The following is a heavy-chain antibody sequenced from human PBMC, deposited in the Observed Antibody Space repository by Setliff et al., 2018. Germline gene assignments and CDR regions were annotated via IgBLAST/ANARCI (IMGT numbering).Heavy chain of an antibody. CDR2: IYNNGSP. CDR1: GGSISSSDYY. V-gene: IGHV4-39*01. CDR3: ARHWDY. J-gene: IGHJ4*02. Sequence: PSETLSLTCTVSGGSISSSDYYWGWIRQPPGKGLEWTGSIYNNGSPYYNPSLKSRITISGDTSTNQFSLKLSSVSAADTAVYFCARHWDYWGQGTLVTVSS.